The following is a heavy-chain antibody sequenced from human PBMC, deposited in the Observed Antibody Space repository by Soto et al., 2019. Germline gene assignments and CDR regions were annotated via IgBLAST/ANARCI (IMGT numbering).Heavy chain of an antibody. CDR1: VFTFISYA. D-gene: IGHD6-6*01. J-gene: IGHJ6*02. CDR2: ISYDGSNK. V-gene: IGHV3-30-3*01. CDR3: ARDQGASSSSSIEYYGMDV. Sequence: GWSLRLSCASSVFTFISYAMHWVRQAPGKGLEWVAVISYDGSNKYYADSVKGRFTISRDNSKNTLYLQMNSLRAEDTAVYYCARDQGASSSSSIEYYGMDVWGQGTTVTVSS.